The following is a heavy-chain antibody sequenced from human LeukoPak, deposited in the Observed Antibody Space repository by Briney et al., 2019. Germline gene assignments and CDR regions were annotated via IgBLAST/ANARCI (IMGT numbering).Heavy chain of an antibody. Sequence: SVKVSCKASGYTFTSYAISWVRQAPGQGLEWMGGIIPIFGTANYAQKFQGRVTITTDESTSTAYMELSSLRSEDTAVYYCARGGHITIFGVVTRGEFDYWGQGTLVTVSS. D-gene: IGHD3-3*01. CDR3: ARGGHITIFGVVTRGEFDY. V-gene: IGHV1-69*05. CDR1: GYTFTSYA. J-gene: IGHJ4*02. CDR2: IIPIFGTA.